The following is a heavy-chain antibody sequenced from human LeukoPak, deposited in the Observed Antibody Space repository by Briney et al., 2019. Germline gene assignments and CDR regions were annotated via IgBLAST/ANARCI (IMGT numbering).Heavy chain of an antibody. J-gene: IGHJ3*01. CDR3: ARVDTALGLLNAFDV. Sequence: GGSLRLSCAASGFTFDDYGMTWVRQAPGKGLEWVSGINWNGASSAYADSVKGRFTISRDNAKNSLYLQMSSLRAEDTALYHCARVDTALGLLNAFDVWGQGTLVTVSS. CDR2: INWNGASS. CDR1: GFTFDDYG. V-gene: IGHV3-20*01. D-gene: IGHD5-18*01.